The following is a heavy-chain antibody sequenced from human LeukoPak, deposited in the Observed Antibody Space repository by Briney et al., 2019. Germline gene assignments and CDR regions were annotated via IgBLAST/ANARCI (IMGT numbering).Heavy chain of an antibody. CDR1: GFTVSSNY. J-gene: IGHJ2*01. CDR2: IYSGGST. V-gene: IGHV3-53*01. Sequence: GGSLRLSCAASGFTVSSNYMSWVRQAPGKGLEWVSVIYSGGSTYYADSVKGRFTISRDNSKNTLYLQMNSLRAEDTAVYYCARSRSSWQWLEWYFDLWGRGTLVTVSS. D-gene: IGHD6-19*01. CDR3: ARSRSSWQWLEWYFDL.